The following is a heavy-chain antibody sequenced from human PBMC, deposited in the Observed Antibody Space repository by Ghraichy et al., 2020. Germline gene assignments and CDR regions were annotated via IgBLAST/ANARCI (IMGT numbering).Heavy chain of an antibody. V-gene: IGHV3-21*01. CDR1: GFTFSSYS. J-gene: IGHJ4*02. Sequence: GGSLRLSCAASGFTFSSYSMNWVRQAPGKGLEWVSSISVSGTYIYYADSVKGRFTISRDNAKNSLYLQMNSLRAEDTALYYCARDGRGDLGELSRRPFDYWGQGTLVTVSS. CDR3: ARDGRGDLGELSRRPFDY. CDR2: ISVSGTYI. D-gene: IGHD3-16*02.